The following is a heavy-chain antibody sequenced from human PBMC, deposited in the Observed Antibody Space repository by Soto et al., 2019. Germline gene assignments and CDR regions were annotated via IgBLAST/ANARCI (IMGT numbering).Heavy chain of an antibody. V-gene: IGHV4-39*01. J-gene: IGHJ5*02. CDR1: GGSISSSSYY. CDR2: IYYSGST. Sequence: SETLSLTCTVSGGSISSSSYYWGWIRQPPGKGLEWIGSIYYSGSTYYNPSLKSRVTISVDTSKNQFSLKLSSVTAADTAVYYCARYYDSSGYYYPNWFDPWGQGTLVTVSS. D-gene: IGHD3-22*01. CDR3: ARYYDSSGYYYPNWFDP.